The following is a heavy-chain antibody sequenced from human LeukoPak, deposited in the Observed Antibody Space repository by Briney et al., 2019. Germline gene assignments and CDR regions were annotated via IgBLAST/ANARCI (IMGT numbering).Heavy chain of an antibody. CDR2: ISAYNGNT. Sequence: GASVKVSCKASCYTFTSYGISWVRQAPGQGLEWMGWISAYNGNTNYAQKLQGRVTMTTVTSTSTAYMEQRSLRSDDTSVYYCARDGCSSTSCYYYYYYGMDVWGQGTTVTVSS. V-gene: IGHV1-18*01. CDR1: CYTFTSYG. D-gene: IGHD2-2*01. CDR3: ARDGCSSTSCYYYYYYGMDV. J-gene: IGHJ6*02.